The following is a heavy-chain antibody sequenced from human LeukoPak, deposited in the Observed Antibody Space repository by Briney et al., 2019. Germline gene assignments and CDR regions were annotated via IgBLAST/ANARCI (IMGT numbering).Heavy chain of an antibody. CDR2: INPNTGGT. CDR1: GYTFTGYY. V-gene: IGHV1-2*02. CDR3: ARETQRSFDY. Sequence: GASVKVSCKASGYTFTGYYMHWVRQAPGQGLEWMGWINPNTGGTNYAQKFQGRVTMTRDTSISTAYMELGRLSSDDTADYYCARETQRSFDYWGQGTLVTVSS. J-gene: IGHJ4*02.